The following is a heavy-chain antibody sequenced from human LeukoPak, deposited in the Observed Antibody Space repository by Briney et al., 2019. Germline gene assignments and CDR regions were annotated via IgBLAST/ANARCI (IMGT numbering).Heavy chain of an antibody. CDR2: ISSSGGST. V-gene: IGHV3-23*01. J-gene: IGHJ4*02. Sequence: RGSLRLSCAAPGFTFMSCAPSWVRQAPGEGREWVSTISSSGGSTYYADSVKGRFTVSRDNSKNTLYLQTNSLRAEDTAVYYCAKTLLDCSGGSCYSDFDYWGQGTLVTVAS. CDR3: AKTLLDCSGGSCYSDFDY. D-gene: IGHD2-15*01. CDR1: GFTFMSCA.